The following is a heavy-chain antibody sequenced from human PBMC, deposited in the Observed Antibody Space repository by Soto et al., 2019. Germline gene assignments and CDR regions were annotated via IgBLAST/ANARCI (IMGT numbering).Heavy chain of an antibody. CDR2: IYHSGST. Sequence: SETLSLTCAVSGGSISSGGYSWSWIRQPPGKGLEWIGYIYHSGSTYYNPSLKSRVTISVDRSKNQFSLKLSSVTAADTAVYYCARAFCSGGSCDRGGMDVWGQGTTVTVSS. CDR1: GGSISSGGYS. CDR3: ARAFCSGGSCDRGGMDV. D-gene: IGHD2-15*01. J-gene: IGHJ6*02. V-gene: IGHV4-30-2*01.